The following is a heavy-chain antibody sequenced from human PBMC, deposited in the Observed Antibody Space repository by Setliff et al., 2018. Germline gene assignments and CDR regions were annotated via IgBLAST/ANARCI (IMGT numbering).Heavy chain of an antibody. J-gene: IGHJ6*03. CDR2: ITSSGSTT. Sequence: PGGSLRLSCAGSGFTFSDSYMSWIRQAPGKGLEWVAYITSSGSTTFYADSVEGRFTISRDNAKNSLYLQMNSLRAEDTALYYCARVPRIIIMVGVISHYYYMDVWGKGTTVTVSS. D-gene: IGHD3-3*02. V-gene: IGHV3-11*01. CDR1: GFTFSDSY. CDR3: ARVPRIIIMVGVISHYYYMDV.